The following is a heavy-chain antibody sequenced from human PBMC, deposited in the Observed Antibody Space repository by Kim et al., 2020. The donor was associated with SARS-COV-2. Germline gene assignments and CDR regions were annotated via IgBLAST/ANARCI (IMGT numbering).Heavy chain of an antibody. J-gene: IGHJ4*02. CDR3: ARGTAGY. Sequence: SGGSTSYAQKFQGRVTMTRDTSTSTVYMELSSLRSEDTAVYYCARGTAGYWGQGTLVTVSS. V-gene: IGHV1-46*01. CDR2: SGGST.